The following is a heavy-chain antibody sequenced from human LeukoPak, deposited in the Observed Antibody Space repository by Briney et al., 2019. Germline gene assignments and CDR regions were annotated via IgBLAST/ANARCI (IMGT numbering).Heavy chain of an antibody. CDR2: ICGSGGST. J-gene: IGHJ4*02. CDR1: GFTFSSYA. V-gene: IGHV3-23*01. Sequence: GGSLRLSCAASGFTFSSYAMSWVRQAPGKGLEWVSAICGSGGSTYYADSVKGRFTISRDNSKNTLYLQMNSLRAEDTAVYYCAKVVAAALYYFDYWGQGTLVTVSS. CDR3: AKVVAAALYYFDY. D-gene: IGHD6-13*01.